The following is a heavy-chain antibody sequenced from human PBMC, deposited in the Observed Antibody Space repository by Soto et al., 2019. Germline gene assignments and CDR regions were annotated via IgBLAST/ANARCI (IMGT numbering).Heavy chain of an antibody. CDR3: VRVVAIPGYPDN. D-gene: IGHD5-12*01. Sequence: QVQLVQSGAEVRQPASSVKVSCKTSGATFSSYAITWVRQAPGQGLEWMGGIVPTVDTSTYAQKFQGRVTITADKFMSTVYMELSSLISDDMAVYYCVRVVAIPGYPDNWGQGTLVTVSS. CDR2: IVPTVDTS. J-gene: IGHJ4*02. V-gene: IGHV1-69*14. CDR1: GATFSSYA.